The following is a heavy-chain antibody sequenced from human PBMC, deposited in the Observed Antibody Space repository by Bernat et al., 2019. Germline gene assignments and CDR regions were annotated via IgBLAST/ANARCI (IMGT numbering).Heavy chain of an antibody. CDR2: ISSSSSYT. Sequence: QVQLVESGGGLVKPGGSLRLSCAASGFTFSDYYMSWIRQAPGKGLEWVSYISSSSSYTNYADSVKGRFTISRDNAKNSLYLQMNSLRAEDTAVYYCAYIPYYDILTGRSFDYWGQGTLVTVSS. CDR1: GFTFSDYY. V-gene: IGHV3-11*06. D-gene: IGHD3-9*01. CDR3: AYIPYYDILTGRSFDY. J-gene: IGHJ4*02.